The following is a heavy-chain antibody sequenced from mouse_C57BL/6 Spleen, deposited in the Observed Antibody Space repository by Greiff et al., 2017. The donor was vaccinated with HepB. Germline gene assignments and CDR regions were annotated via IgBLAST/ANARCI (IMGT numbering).Heavy chain of an antibody. Sequence: EVNVVESGGGLVQPGGSLKLSCAASGFTFSDYYMYWVRQTPEKRLEWVAYISNGGGSTYYPDTVKGRFTISRDNAKNTLYLQMSRLKSEDTAMYYCARHDGYLDYWGQGTTLTVSS. CDR2: ISNGGGST. D-gene: IGHD2-3*01. J-gene: IGHJ2*01. V-gene: IGHV5-12*01. CDR1: GFTFSDYY. CDR3: ARHDGYLDY.